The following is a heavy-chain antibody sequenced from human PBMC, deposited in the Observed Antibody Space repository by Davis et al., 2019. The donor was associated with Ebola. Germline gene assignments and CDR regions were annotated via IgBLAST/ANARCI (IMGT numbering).Heavy chain of an antibody. CDR2: IYYSGST. Sequence: MPSETLSLTCTVSGGSIRSYYWSWIRQPPGKGLEWIGYIYYSGSTNYNPSLKSRVTISVDTSKKQLSLKLSSVTAADTAVYYCARFWLIGYYFDYWGQGTLVTVSS. D-gene: IGHD3-22*01. CDR1: GGSIRSYY. V-gene: IGHV4-59*01. J-gene: IGHJ4*02. CDR3: ARFWLIGYYFDY.